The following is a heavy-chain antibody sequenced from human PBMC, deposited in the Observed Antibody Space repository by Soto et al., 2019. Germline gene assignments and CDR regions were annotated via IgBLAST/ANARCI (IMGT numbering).Heavy chain of an antibody. CDR1: GYSFTTQW. J-gene: IGHJ6*02. CDR2: FDSSNSYI. Sequence: PLEALKIYLQGSGYSFTTQWITWVRQTPGKGLELMVMFDSSNSYINYSPSFQGHGTIVVDRSIVTAYLQWRRLEASDNAIYYCARRISWPKEEYNAYSFYGLHXWGQGTNVTVS. V-gene: IGHV5-10-1*01. D-gene: IGHD2-15*01. CDR3: ARRISWPKEEYNAYSFYGLHX.